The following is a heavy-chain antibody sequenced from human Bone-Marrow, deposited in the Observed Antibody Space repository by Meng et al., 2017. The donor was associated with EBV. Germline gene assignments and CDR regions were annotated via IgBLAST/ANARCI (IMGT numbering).Heavy chain of an antibody. V-gene: IGHV4-61*01. Sequence: HGHLTESGPGLVKPSRTLSLPCTCLGGSGSSGSYYWGWIRQPPGKGLEWIGYIYYSGSTNYNPSLKSRVTISVDTSKNQFSLKLSSVTAADTAVYYCARRRLQFGYFDYWGQGTLVTVSS. J-gene: IGHJ4*02. CDR1: GGSGSSGSYY. CDR2: IYYSGST. D-gene: IGHD5-24*01. CDR3: ARRRLQFGYFDY.